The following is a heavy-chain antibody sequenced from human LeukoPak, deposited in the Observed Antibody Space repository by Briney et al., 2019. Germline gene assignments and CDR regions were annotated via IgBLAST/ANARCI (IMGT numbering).Heavy chain of an antibody. Sequence: GGSLRLSCAASGFTFSGYVMTWVRQAPGKGLECVSSIAFSSSHIYYADSVKGRFTISRDNSKNTLFLEMNSLRADDTAVYFCAKQAGWGGYFSFLPFDFWGRGTLVTVSS. V-gene: IGHV3-21*04. J-gene: IGHJ4*02. CDR2: IAFSSSHI. D-gene: IGHD3-3*01. CDR3: AKQAGWGGYFSFLPFDF. CDR1: GFTFSGYV.